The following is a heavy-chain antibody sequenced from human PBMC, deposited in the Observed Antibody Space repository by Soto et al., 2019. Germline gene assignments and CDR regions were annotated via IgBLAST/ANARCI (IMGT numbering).Heavy chain of an antibody. J-gene: IGHJ4*02. Sequence: SETLSLTCTVSGGSISSYYWSWIRQPPGKGLEWIGYIYYSGSTNYNPSLKSRVTISVDTSKNQFSLKLSSVTAADTAVYYCASSVGAATPTYSFDYWGQGNLVTVAS. V-gene: IGHV4-59*01. CDR3: ASSVGAATPTYSFDY. D-gene: IGHD2-15*01. CDR1: GGSISSYY. CDR2: IYYSGST.